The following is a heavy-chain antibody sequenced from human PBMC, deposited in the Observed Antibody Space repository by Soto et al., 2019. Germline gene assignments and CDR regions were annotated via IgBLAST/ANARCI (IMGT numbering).Heavy chain of an antibody. V-gene: IGHV3-33*01. Sequence: QVQLVESGGGVVQPGRSLRLSCAASGFTFSSYGMHWGRQAPGKGLEWVAVIWYDGSNKYYADSVKGRFTISRDNSKNTLYLQMNSLRSEDTAVYYCARSLYSSGWYWAPSFDYWGPGTLVTVSS. CDR3: ARSLYSSGWYWAPSFDY. CDR2: IWYDGSNK. D-gene: IGHD6-19*01. J-gene: IGHJ4*02. CDR1: GFTFSSYG.